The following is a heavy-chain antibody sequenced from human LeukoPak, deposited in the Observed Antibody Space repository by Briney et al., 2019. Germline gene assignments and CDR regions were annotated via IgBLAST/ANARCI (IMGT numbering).Heavy chain of an antibody. CDR3: ARTRYYYNSRSYGAPYYFDY. CDR2: IFYTGST. CDR1: SGSISTSNYY. J-gene: IGHJ4*02. Sequence: PSETLSLTCTVSSGSISTSNYYWGWVRQPPGKALEWIGNIFYTGSTYYSPSLKSRVTISLDTSRNQFSLKLSSVTAADTAVYYCARTRYYYNSRSYGAPYYFDYWGQGTLVTVSS. V-gene: IGHV4-39*01. D-gene: IGHD3-10*01.